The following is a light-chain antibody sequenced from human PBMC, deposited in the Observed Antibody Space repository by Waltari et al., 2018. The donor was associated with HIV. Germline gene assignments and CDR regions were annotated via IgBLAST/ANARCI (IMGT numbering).Light chain of an antibody. CDR2: DVN. CDR3: AAYAGNNIVI. CDR1: SSDLGSFNY. J-gene: IGLJ2*01. V-gene: IGLV2-8*01. Sequence: QSALTPPPSASGAPGQSVTVSCTGTSSDLGSFNYVSWYQQHPGKAPKLLIYDVNKRPSGVPDRFSASKSGATASLTVSGLLAEDEADYYCAAYAGNNIVIFGGGTKVTV.